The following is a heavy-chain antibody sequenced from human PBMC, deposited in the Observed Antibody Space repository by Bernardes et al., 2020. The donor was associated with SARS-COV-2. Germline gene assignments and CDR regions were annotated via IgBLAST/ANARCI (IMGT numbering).Heavy chain of an antibody. CDR1: GFTLSNYW. V-gene: IGHV3-74*03. D-gene: IGHD2-15*01. J-gene: IGHJ3*01. Sequence: GGSLRLSCEASGFTLSNYWMHWVRQAPGKGLVWVSRIRNDGSSITYADSVKGRFTIPRDNAKNTLYLQMNNLRAEDTADYYCTRVVEGRTGTFDVWGQGTMVTVSS. CDR3: TRVVEGRTGTFDV. CDR2: IRNDGSSI.